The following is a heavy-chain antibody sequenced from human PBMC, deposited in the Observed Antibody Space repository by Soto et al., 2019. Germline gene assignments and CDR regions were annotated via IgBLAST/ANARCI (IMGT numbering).Heavy chain of an antibody. V-gene: IGHV3-7*03. J-gene: IGHJ6*02. CDR1: GFTFSNHW. Sequence: EVQLVASGGGLVQPGGSLTLSCVASGFTFSNHWISWVRQAPGKGLEWVANIKEDGSEKYYMDSVKGRFTISRDNAENSVYLQMNSLRAEDTAVYYCARWHYGMDVWGQGTTVTVSS. CDR3: ARWHYGMDV. CDR2: IKEDGSEK.